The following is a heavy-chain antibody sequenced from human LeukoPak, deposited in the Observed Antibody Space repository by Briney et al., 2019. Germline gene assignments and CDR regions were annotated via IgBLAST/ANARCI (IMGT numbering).Heavy chain of an antibody. D-gene: IGHD6-13*01. CDR1: GFTVSSNY. Sequence: GSLRLSCAASGFTVSSNYMSWVRQPPGKGLEWIGYIYYSGSTYYNPSLKSRVTISVDTSKNQFSLKLSSVTAADTAVYYCARVGAADSRRWFDPWGQGTLVTVSS. CDR2: IYYSGST. V-gene: IGHV4-59*02. J-gene: IGHJ5*02. CDR3: ARVGAADSRRWFDP.